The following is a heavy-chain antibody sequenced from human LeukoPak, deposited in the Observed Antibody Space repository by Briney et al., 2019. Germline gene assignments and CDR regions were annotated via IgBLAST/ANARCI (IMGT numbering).Heavy chain of an antibody. Sequence: SETLSLTCTVSGGSISSYYWSWIRQPPGKGLEWIGYIYYGGSTNYNPSLKSRVTISVDTSKNQFSLKLSSVTAADTAVYYCARDRVDSSAQAFDIWGQGTMVTVSS. CDR3: ARDRVDSSAQAFDI. CDR1: GGSISSYY. D-gene: IGHD3-22*01. V-gene: IGHV4-59*01. CDR2: IYYGGST. J-gene: IGHJ3*02.